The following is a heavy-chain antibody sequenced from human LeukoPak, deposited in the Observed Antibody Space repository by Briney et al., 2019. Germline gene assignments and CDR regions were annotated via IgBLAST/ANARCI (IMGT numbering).Heavy chain of an antibody. Sequence: PVGSLRLSCAASGFTFSNYCMSWVREAPGKGLEWLASINQDGSEIYYVDSAKGRSTISRDNGKDSLYLQINSLRADDTAVYYCARDQGSMIVVRMTNWFFDLWGRGTLVAVSS. J-gene: IGHJ2*01. V-gene: IGHV3-7*01. CDR3: ARDQGSMIVVRMTNWFFDL. CDR2: INQDGSEI. CDR1: GFTFSNYC. D-gene: IGHD3-22*01.